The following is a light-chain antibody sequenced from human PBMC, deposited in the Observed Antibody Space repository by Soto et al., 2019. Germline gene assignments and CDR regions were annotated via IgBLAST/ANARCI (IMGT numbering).Light chain of an antibody. V-gene: IGLV1-44*01. CDR3: AAWDDRLSAVV. CDR1: SSNIGSNT. Sequence: QSVLTQPPSASGTPGQRVTICCSGSSSNIGSNTVNWYQQLPGTAPKLLIYSNDQRPSGVPHRFSGSKSGTSASLAISGLQSEDEADYYCAAWDDRLSAVVFGGGTQLTVL. CDR2: SND. J-gene: IGLJ2*01.